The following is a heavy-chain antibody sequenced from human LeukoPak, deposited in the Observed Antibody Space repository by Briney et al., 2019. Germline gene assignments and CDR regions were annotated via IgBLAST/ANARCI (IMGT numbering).Heavy chain of an antibody. CDR3: ARNNWNDGSFDY. CDR2: IGTAGDT. CDR1: GFTFSSYD. D-gene: IGHD1-20*01. V-gene: IGHV3-13*01. J-gene: IGHJ4*02. Sequence: GGSLRLSCAASGFTFSSYDMHWVRQATGKGLEWVSAIGTAGDTYYPGSVKGRFTISRENAKNSLYLQMNSLRAGDTAVYYCARNNWNDGSFDYWGQGTLVTVSS.